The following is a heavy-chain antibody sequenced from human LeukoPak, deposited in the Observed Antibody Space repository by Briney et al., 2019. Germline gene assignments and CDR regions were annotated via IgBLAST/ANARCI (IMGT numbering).Heavy chain of an antibody. Sequence: RSQTISLTCAISGDSVSSNSVTWNWIRQSPSRGLEWLGRTYYRSTWYNDYAVSVRGRITVNPDTSKNQFSPHLNSVTPEDTAVYYCARRLTQYDCFDPWGQGILVTVSS. D-gene: IGHD2-2*01. CDR1: GDSVSSNSVT. CDR2: TYYRSTWYN. V-gene: IGHV6-1*01. J-gene: IGHJ5*02. CDR3: ARRLTQYDCFDP.